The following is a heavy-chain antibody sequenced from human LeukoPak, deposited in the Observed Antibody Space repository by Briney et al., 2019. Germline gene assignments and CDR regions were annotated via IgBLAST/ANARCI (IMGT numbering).Heavy chain of an antibody. CDR2: IYYTGGT. Sequence: SETLSLTCTVSGGSIGSYCWSWIRQPPGKGLEWIGYIYYTGGTNYNPSLKSRVTLSVDTSRNQFSLNLNSVTAADTAVYYCARHEGRSGWNGWYDHWGQGILVTVSS. V-gene: IGHV4-59*08. D-gene: IGHD6-19*01. J-gene: IGHJ4*02. CDR1: GGSIGSYC. CDR3: ARHEGRSGWNGWYDH.